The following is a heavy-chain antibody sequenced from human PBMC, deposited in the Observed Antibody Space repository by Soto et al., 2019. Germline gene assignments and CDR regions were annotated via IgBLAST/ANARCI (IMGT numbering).Heavy chain of an antibody. CDR3: ATMNGYFGY. D-gene: IGHD3-22*01. CDR1: GFRFSSYS. V-gene: IGHV3-23*01. J-gene: IGHJ4*02. Sequence: GGSLRLSCADSGFRFSSYSMSWVRQTPGKGLEWVAAITATGDRTYYADSVTGRFTISRDNSKKTHYLQMTSLRAEDTAMYYCATMNGYFGYWGQGTPVT. CDR2: ITATGDRT.